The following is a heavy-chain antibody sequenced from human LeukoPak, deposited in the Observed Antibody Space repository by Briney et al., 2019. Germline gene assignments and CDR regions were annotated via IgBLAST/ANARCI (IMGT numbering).Heavy chain of an antibody. J-gene: IGHJ3*02. CDR2: INPNSGGT. V-gene: IGHV1-2*06. CDR3: ARWRGLPSAFDI. CDR1: GGTFSSYA. Sequence: ASVKVSCKASGGTFSSYAISWVRQAPGQGLEWMGRINPNSGGTNYAQKFQGRVTMTRDTSISTAYMELSRLRSDDTAVYYCARWRGLPSAFDIWGQGTMVTVSS. D-gene: IGHD3-3*01.